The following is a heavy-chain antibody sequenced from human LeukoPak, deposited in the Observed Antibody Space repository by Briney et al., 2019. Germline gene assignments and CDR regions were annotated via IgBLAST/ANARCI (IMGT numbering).Heavy chain of an antibody. CDR3: ARKGEDYGDYDY. V-gene: IGHV1-2*02. J-gene: IGHJ4*02. Sequence: GASVKVSCKASGYTFTSYGISWVRQAPGQGLEWMGWINPNSGGTHYAQKFQGRVTVTRDTSISTTYMDLSRLRSDDTAVYYCARKGEDYGDYDYWGQGTLVTVSS. CDR1: GYTFTSYG. D-gene: IGHD4-17*01. CDR2: INPNSGGT.